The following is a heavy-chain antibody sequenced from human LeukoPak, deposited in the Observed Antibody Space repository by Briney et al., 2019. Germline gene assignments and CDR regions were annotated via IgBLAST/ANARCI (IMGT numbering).Heavy chain of an antibody. CDR3: ARSKTYDILTGYSYAFDI. CDR1: GGSFSSYY. J-gene: IGHJ3*02. Sequence: SETLSLTCAVYGGSFSSYYWGWIRQPPGKGLEWIGSIYYSGSTYYNPSLKSRVTISVDTSKNQFSLKLSSVTAADTAVYYCARSKTYDILTGYSYAFDIWGQGTMVTVSS. V-gene: IGHV4-39*01. CDR2: IYYSGST. D-gene: IGHD3-9*01.